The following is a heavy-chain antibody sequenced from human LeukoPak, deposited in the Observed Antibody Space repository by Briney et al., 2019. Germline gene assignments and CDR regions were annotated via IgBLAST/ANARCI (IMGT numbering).Heavy chain of an antibody. CDR1: GFTFSSYS. Sequence: HAGGSLRLSCAASGFTFSSYSMNWVRQAPGKGLEWVSIIYKGGSTYYADSVKGRFTISRDNSKNTLYLQMNSLRAEDTAVYYCARFLRGDYTDYALDYWGQGTLVTVSS. D-gene: IGHD4-11*01. CDR3: ARFLRGDYTDYALDY. J-gene: IGHJ4*02. V-gene: IGHV3-66*01. CDR2: IYKGGST.